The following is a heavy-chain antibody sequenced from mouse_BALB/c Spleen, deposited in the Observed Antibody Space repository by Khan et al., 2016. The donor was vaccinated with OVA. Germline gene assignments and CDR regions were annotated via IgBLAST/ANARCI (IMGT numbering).Heavy chain of an antibody. D-gene: IGHD2-12*01. CDR1: GYTFTTAG. Sequence: QIQLVQSGPELKKPGETVRISCKASGYTFTTAGMQWVQKMPGKGLKWIGWINTHSGVPKYAEDFTGRFAFSLETSASTVYLQITNLKNEDTATYFGARGVAALYRNDGGAMDYWGQGTSVTVSS. CDR3: ARGVAALYRNDGGAMDY. V-gene: IGHV9-4*02. J-gene: IGHJ4*01. CDR2: INTHSGVP.